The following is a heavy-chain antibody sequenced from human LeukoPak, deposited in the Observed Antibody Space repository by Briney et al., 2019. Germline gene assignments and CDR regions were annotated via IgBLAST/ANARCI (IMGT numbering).Heavy chain of an antibody. CDR2: IYPGDSDT. Sequence: GESLKFSCKGSGYSFTSYWIGWVRQMPGKGLEWMGIIYPGDSDTRYSPSFQGQVTISADKSISTAYLQWSSLKASDTAMYYCARPAYCGGDCYPVYWYFDLWGRGTLVTVSS. D-gene: IGHD2-21*02. CDR3: ARPAYCGGDCYPVYWYFDL. V-gene: IGHV5-51*01. CDR1: GYSFTSYW. J-gene: IGHJ2*01.